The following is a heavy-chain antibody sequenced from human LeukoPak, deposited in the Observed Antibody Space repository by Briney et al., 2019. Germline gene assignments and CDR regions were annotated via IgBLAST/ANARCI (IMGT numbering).Heavy chain of an antibody. CDR1: GFTVSSNY. J-gene: IGHJ4*02. D-gene: IGHD3/OR15-3a*01. CDR2: IYSGGDT. V-gene: IGHV3-53*01. CDR3: ARVRPGYYTYFDY. Sequence: GGSLRLSCAASGFTVSSNYMSWVRQAPGKGLEWVSVIYSGGDTYYADSVKGRFTISRDNSKNTLYLQMSSLRAEDTAIYYCARVRPGYYTYFDYWGQGTLVTVSS.